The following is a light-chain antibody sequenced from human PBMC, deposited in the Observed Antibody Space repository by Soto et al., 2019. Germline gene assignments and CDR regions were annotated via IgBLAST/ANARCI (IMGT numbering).Light chain of an antibody. V-gene: IGKV3D-15*01. CDR1: QSVSSD. CDR2: GAS. Sequence: EIVMTQSPATLSVSPGERATLSCRASQSVSSDFAWYQQKPGQAPRLLIYGASSRATGIPDRFSGSGSGTDFTLTISRLEPEDFALYYCQQYNNWPTFGQGTKVDIK. J-gene: IGKJ1*01. CDR3: QQYNNWPT.